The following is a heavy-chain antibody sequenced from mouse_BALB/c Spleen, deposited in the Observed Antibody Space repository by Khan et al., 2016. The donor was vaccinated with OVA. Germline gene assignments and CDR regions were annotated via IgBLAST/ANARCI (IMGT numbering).Heavy chain of an antibody. D-gene: IGHD1-1*01. J-gene: IGHJ4*01. V-gene: IGHV9-4*02. CDR2: INTHSGVP. CDR1: GYTFTTAG. Sequence: QIQLVQSGPELKKPGETVRISCKASGYTFTTAGIQWVQKMPGKGLKWIGWINTHSGVPKYAEDFKGRFALSLEISVNTAYLQITNLKNEDTATYLDAGVGAAYREDDGDAMEYWGQGTSVTVSA. CDR3: AGVGAAYREDDGDAMEY.